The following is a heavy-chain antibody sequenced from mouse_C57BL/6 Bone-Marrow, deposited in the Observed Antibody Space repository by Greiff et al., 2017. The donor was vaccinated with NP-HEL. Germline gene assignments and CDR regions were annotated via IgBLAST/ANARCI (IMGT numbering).Heavy chain of an antibody. V-gene: IGHV14-4*01. CDR3: TTVEGGYG. D-gene: IGHD2-2*01. Sequence: EVQRVESGAELVRPGASVKLSCTASGFNIKDDYMHWVKQRPEQGLEWIGWIDPENGDTEYASKFQGKATITADTSSNTAYLQLSSLTSEDTAVYYCTTVEGGYGWGQGTTLTVSS. J-gene: IGHJ2*01. CDR1: GFNIKDDY. CDR2: IDPENGDT.